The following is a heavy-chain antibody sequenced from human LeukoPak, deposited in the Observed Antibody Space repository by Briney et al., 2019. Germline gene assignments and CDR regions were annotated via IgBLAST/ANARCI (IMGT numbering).Heavy chain of an antibody. D-gene: IGHD3-22*01. Sequence: GASVKVSCKASGGTFSSYAIGWVRQAPGQGLEWMGGIIPIFGTANYAQKFQGRVTITADESTSTAYMELSSLRSEDTAVYYCARDESRYYYDSSGYYPPHFDYWGQGTLVTVSS. CDR1: GGTFSSYA. J-gene: IGHJ4*02. CDR3: ARDESRYYYDSSGYYPPHFDY. V-gene: IGHV1-69*13. CDR2: IIPIFGTA.